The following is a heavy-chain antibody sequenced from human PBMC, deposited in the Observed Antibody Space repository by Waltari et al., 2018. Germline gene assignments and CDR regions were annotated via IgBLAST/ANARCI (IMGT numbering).Heavy chain of an antibody. V-gene: IGHV3-7*01. Sequence: EVQLVESGGGLVQPGGSLRLSCAASESTFAYSWVTWVRQAPGKGLEWVANIKEDGSEKYYVDSVKGRFTISRDNAKNSLYLQMSSLRVEDTAVYYCATQSWSNFEYWGQGTLVTVSS. D-gene: IGHD3-3*01. CDR1: ESTFAYSW. CDR3: ATQSWSNFEY. CDR2: IKEDGSEK. J-gene: IGHJ4*02.